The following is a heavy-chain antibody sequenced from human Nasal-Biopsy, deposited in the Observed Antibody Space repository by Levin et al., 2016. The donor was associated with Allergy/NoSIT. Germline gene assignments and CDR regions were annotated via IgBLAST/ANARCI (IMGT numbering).Heavy chain of an antibody. Sequence: GSLRLSCNVSGGSVTSSSYYWTWIRQPPGKTLEWIGYIYYTGSTNYSPSLKSRVTLSVDTSKTQFSLKLTSVTAADTAVYYCAGGLARDIYHYYGMDVWGQGTTVTVSS. V-gene: IGHV4-61*01. CDR1: GGSVTSSSYY. CDR3: AGGLARDIYHYYGMDV. D-gene: IGHD3-9*01. CDR2: IYYTGST. J-gene: IGHJ6*02.